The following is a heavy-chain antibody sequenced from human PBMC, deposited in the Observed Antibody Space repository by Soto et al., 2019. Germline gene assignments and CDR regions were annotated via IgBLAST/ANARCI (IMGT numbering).Heavy chain of an antibody. V-gene: IGHV3-21*01. Sequence: GGSLRLSCAASGFTFSSYSMNWVRQAPGKGLEWVSSISSSSSYIYYADSVKGRFTISRDNAKNSLYLQMNSLRAEDTAVYYSASGPNLVSSTRYFDYWGQGTLVTVSS. J-gene: IGHJ4*02. CDR3: ASGPNLVSSTRYFDY. CDR1: GFTFSSYS. CDR2: ISSSSSYI. D-gene: IGHD2-15*01.